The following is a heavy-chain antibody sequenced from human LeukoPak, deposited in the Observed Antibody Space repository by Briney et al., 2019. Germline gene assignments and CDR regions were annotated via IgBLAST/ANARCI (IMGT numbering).Heavy chain of an antibody. D-gene: IGHD1-26*01. CDR1: GGSISSGDYY. V-gene: IGHV4-30-4*01. J-gene: IGHJ4*02. CDR3: ARSAWELLPLYYFDY. Sequence: SETLSLTCTVSGGSISSGDYYWSWIRQPPGKGLEWIRYIYYSGSTYYNPSLKSRVTISVDTSKNQFSLKLSSVTAADTAVYYCARSAWELLPLYYFDYWGQGTLVTVSS. CDR2: IYYSGST.